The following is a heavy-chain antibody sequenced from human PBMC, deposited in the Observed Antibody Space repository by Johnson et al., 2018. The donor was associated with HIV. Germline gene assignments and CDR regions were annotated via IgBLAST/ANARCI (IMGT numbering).Heavy chain of an antibody. J-gene: IGHJ3*02. CDR1: EFTFDDYG. V-gene: IGHV3-20*04. CDR3: ARTPSLPGAFDI. CDR2: INWNGGST. Sequence: VHLVESGGGLVQPGGSLRLSCAASEFTFDDYGMSWVRQAPGKGLEWVSGINWNGGSTGYADSVKGRFTISRDNAKNSLYLQMNSLRAEDTAVYYCARTPSLPGAFDIWGQGTMVTVSS.